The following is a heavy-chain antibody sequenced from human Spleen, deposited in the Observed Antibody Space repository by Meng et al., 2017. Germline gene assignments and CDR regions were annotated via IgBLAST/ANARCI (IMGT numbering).Heavy chain of an antibody. CDR2: INHSGST. Sequence: QVQLKQWGAGLLKPSETLSLNCVVSGGSFSDYYWSWIRQPPGKGLEWIGEINHSGSTNYNPSLESRATISVDTSQNNLSLKLSSVTAADSAVYYCARGGDDYGRHNWFDPWGQGTLVTVSS. CDR3: ARGGDDYGRHNWFDP. CDR1: GGSFSDYY. D-gene: IGHD4-17*01. J-gene: IGHJ5*02. V-gene: IGHV4-34*01.